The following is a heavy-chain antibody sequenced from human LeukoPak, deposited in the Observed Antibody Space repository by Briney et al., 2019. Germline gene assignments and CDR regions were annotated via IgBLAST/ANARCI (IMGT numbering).Heavy chain of an antibody. CDR3: AGGYCSDGTCYRFDP. CDR1: GFTFSSYE. Sequence: GGSLRLSCAACGFTFSSYEMNWVRPAPGKGLEWVSYISSSGSTIYYADSVKGRFLISRDNAKNSLYLQMNSLRAEDTAVYYCAGGYCSDGTCYRFDPWGQGTLVTVSS. CDR2: ISSSGSTI. J-gene: IGHJ5*02. D-gene: IGHD2-15*01. V-gene: IGHV3-48*03.